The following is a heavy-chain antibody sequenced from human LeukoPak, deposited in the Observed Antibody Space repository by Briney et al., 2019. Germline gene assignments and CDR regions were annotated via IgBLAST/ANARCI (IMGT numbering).Heavy chain of an antibody. CDR3: AKERDGYILGDYFDY. CDR1: GFTFSSYA. D-gene: IGHD5-24*01. Sequence: GGSLRLSCAASGFTFSSYAMGWVRQAPGKGLEWVSAISGSGGSTYYADSVKGRFTISRDNSKNTLYLQMNSLRAEDTAVYYCAKERDGYILGDYFDYWGQGTLVTVSS. J-gene: IGHJ4*02. CDR2: ISGSGGST. V-gene: IGHV3-23*01.